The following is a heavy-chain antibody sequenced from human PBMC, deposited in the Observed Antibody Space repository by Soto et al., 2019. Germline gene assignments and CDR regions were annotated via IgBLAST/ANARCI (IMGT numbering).Heavy chain of an antibody. CDR3: ARDHGQPYYYCYYGMDV. CDR2: ISAYNGNT. CDR1: GYTFTSYG. J-gene: IGHJ6*02. V-gene: IGHV1-18*01. Sequence: QVQLVQSGAEVKKPGASVKVSCKASGYTFTSYGISWVRQAPGQGLEWMGWISAYNGNTNYAQKLQGRVTMTTDTSTSTAYMELRRLRSDDTAVYYCARDHGQPYYYCYYGMDVWGQGTTVTVSS.